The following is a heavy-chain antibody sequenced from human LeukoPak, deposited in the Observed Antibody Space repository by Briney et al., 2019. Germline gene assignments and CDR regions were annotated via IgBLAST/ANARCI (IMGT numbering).Heavy chain of an antibody. CDR1: GFTFSSYA. Sequence: GGSLRLSCAASGFTFSSYAMHWVREAPGKGLEWVADISYDGSNKYYADSVKGRFTISRDNSKNTLYLQMNSLRAEDTAVYYCARDSSGTDYYYGMDVWGQGTTVTVSS. CDR2: ISYDGSNK. CDR3: ARDSSGTDYYYGMDV. V-gene: IGHV3-30-3*01. J-gene: IGHJ6*02. D-gene: IGHD1/OR15-1a*01.